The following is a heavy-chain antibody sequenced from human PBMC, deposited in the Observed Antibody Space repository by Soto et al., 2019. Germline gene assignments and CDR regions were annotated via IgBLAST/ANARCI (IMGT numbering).Heavy chain of an antibody. CDR3: AREGVMTRLGAFDY. V-gene: IGHV3-30-3*01. Sequence: QVQLVESGGGVVQPGRSLRLSCAASGFTFSSYAMHWVRQAPGKGLEWVAVISYDGSNKYYADSVKGRFTISRDNSKNTLYLQMNSLRAEDTAVYSCAREGVMTRLGAFDYWGQGTLVTVSS. CDR2: ISYDGSNK. CDR1: GFTFSSYA. J-gene: IGHJ4*02. D-gene: IGHD3-16*01.